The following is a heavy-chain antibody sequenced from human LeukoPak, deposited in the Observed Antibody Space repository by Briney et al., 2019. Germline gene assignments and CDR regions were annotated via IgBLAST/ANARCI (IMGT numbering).Heavy chain of an antibody. D-gene: IGHD2-21*02. CDR2: INHSGST. V-gene: IGHV4-34*01. Sequence: WVRQPPGKGLEWIGEINHSGSTNYNPSLKSRVTISVDTSKNQFSLKLSSVTAADTAVYYCARGPPYCGGDCYSSFDYWGQGTLVTVSS. J-gene: IGHJ4*02. CDR3: ARGPPYCGGDCYSSFDY.